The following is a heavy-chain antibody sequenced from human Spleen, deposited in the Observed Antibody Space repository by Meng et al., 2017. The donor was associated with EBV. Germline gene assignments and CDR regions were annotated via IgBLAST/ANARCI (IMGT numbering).Heavy chain of an antibody. V-gene: IGHV4-4*03. J-gene: IGHJ4*02. D-gene: IGHD3-22*01. CDR2: IYHSGST. Sequence: QGRFQDQGQRLCDPRGTLSLTFEFSGGSINNNNWWSWVRQPPGKGLEWIGEIYHSGSTNYNPSLKSRVTISVDESKNQFSLRLTSVTDADTAVYYCSRWDSTGYYSDYWGQGTLVTVSS. CDR3: SRWDSTGYYSDY. CDR1: GGSINNNNW.